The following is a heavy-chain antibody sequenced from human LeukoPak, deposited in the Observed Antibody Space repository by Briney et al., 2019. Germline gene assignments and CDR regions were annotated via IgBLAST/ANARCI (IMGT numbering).Heavy chain of an antibody. CDR3: AKPPHDSVFHH. J-gene: IGHJ4*02. D-gene: IGHD2-15*01. V-gene: IGHV3-23*01. CDR2: ISGSGDRT. CDR1: GFTFSSYV. Sequence: GGSLRLSCAASGFTFSSYVMSWVRQAPGKGLEWVSAISGSGDRTFHADSVKGRFTIFRDNSKNALYMQMHSLRPEDTAVYYCAKPPHDSVFHHWGQGTLVIVSS.